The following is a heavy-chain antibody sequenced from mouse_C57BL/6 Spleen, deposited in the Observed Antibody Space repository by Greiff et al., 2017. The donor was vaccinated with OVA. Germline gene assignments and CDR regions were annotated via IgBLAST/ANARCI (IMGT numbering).Heavy chain of an antibody. Sequence: EVMLVESGAELVRPGSSVKMSCKTSGYTFTSYGINWVKQRPGQGLEWIGYIYIGNGYTEYNEKFKGKATLTSDTSSSTAYMQLSSLTSEDSAIYFCARCPFYYYGSSAYFDYWGQGTTLTVSS. J-gene: IGHJ2*01. CDR2: IYIGNGYT. CDR1: GYTFTSYG. V-gene: IGHV1-58*01. D-gene: IGHD1-1*01. CDR3: ARCPFYYYGSSAYFDY.